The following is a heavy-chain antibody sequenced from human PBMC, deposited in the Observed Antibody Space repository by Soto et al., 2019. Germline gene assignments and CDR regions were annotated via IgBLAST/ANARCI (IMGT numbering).Heavy chain of an antibody. D-gene: IGHD6-13*01. CDR2: IWYDGSNK. V-gene: IGHV3-33*01. Sequence: QVQLVESGGGVVQPGRSLRLSCAASGFTFSSYAMHWVRQAPGKGLEWVAVIWYDGSNKYYAASVKGRFTLSRYHSKNTLYLQMNSLRAEDTAVYYCARSLGAYSSSWSKDYWGQGTLVTVSS. CDR3: ARSLGAYSSSWSKDY. CDR1: GFTFSSYA. J-gene: IGHJ4*02.